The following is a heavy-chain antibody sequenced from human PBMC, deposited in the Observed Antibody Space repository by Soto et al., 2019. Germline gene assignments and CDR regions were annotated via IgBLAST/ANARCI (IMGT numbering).Heavy chain of an antibody. CDR1: GFTFSSYG. CDR2: ISYDGSNK. Sequence: VQLVESGGGVVQPGRSLRLSCAASGFTFSSYGMHWVRQAPGKGLEWVAVISYDGSNKYYADSVKGRFTISRDNSKNTLYLQMNSLRAEDTAVYYCAKERSIFGVVIRDYGMDVWGQGTTVTVSS. J-gene: IGHJ6*02. D-gene: IGHD3-3*01. CDR3: AKERSIFGVVIRDYGMDV. V-gene: IGHV3-30*18.